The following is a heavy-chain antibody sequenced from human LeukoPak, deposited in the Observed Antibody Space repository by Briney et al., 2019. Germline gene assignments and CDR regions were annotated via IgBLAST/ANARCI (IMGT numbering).Heavy chain of an antibody. Sequence: SETLSLTCTVSGGSISSYYWSWIRQPPGKGLEWIGYIYYSGSTNYNPSLKSRVTISVDTSKNQFSLELNSVTATDTAVYYCARGRNNAWKTDYWGQGTLVTASS. D-gene: IGHD2-8*01. J-gene: IGHJ4*02. CDR1: GGSISSYY. V-gene: IGHV4-59*01. CDR3: ARGRNNAWKTDY. CDR2: IYYSGST.